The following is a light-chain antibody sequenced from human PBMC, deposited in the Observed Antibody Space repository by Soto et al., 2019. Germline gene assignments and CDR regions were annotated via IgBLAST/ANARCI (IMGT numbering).Light chain of an antibody. CDR1: QSVLYSSNSKNY. Sequence: DIVMTQSPDSLAVSLGERATINCKSSQSVLYSSNSKNYLAWYQQKPGQPPKLLIYWASTRESGVPDRFSGSGSGTEFTLPISSRQAEDVAVYYCQQYYSTPLTFGGRTKVEIK. CDR3: QQYYSTPLT. V-gene: IGKV4-1*01. CDR2: WAS. J-gene: IGKJ4*01.